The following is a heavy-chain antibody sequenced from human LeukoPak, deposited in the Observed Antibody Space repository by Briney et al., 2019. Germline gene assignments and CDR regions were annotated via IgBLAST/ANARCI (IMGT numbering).Heavy chain of an antibody. Sequence: GGSLRLSCAASGFTFSSYAMSWVRQAPGKGLEWVSAISGSGGSTYYADSVKGRFTISRDNAKNSLHLQMNSLTSDDTALYYSTRDISGGYFNWFDPWGQGTLVFVSS. D-gene: IGHD2-15*01. V-gene: IGHV3-23*01. CDR3: TRDISGGYFNWFDP. CDR2: ISGSGGST. CDR1: GFTFSSYA. J-gene: IGHJ5*02.